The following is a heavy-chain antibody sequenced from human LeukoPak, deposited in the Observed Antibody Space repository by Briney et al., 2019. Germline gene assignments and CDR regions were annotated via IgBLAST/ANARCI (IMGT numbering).Heavy chain of an antibody. CDR2: IYHSSST. D-gene: IGHD4-17*01. Sequence: SETLSLTCTVSGGSISSSSSYWGWIRQPPGKGLEWIGTIYHSSSTYYNPSLKSRVTISVGTSKKQFSLKLSSVTAADTAVYYCARSDYSFDYWGQGTLVTVSS. CDR1: GGSISSSSSY. V-gene: IGHV4-39*07. J-gene: IGHJ4*02. CDR3: ARSDYSFDY.